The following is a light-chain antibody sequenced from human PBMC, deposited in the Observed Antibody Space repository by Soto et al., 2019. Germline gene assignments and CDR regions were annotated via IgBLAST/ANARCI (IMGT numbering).Light chain of an antibody. CDR1: SSGVGAYNS. J-gene: IGLJ2*01. CDR3: SSYTSSSTLVV. CDR2: EVS. V-gene: IGLV2-14*01. Sequence: QSALTQPASVSGSPGQSITISCTGTSSGVGAYNSVSWYQQHPGKAPKLMIYEVSNRPSGVSNRFSGSKSGNTASLTISGLQAEDEADYYCSSYTSSSTLVVFGGGTKVTVL.